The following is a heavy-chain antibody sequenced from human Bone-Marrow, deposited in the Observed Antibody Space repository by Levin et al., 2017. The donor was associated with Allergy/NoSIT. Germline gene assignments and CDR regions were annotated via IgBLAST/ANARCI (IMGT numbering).Heavy chain of an antibody. D-gene: IGHD1-26*01. CDR1: GFTFSSYW. V-gene: IGHV3-74*01. CDR2: MNSDGSST. Sequence: GGSLRLSCAASGFTFSSYWMHWVRQVPGKGLVWVSRMNSDGSSTSYADSVKGRFTISRDNAKNTLYLQMNSLRAEDTAVYYCARWGGVGATSRFDYWGQGTLVTVSS. CDR3: ARWGGVGATSRFDY. J-gene: IGHJ4*02.